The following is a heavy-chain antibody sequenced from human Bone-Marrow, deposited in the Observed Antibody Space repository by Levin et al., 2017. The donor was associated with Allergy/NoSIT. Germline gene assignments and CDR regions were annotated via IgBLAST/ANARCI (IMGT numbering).Heavy chain of an antibody. CDR1: GDSIRRYY. CDR2: FYKSGTA. CDR3: AKDDGNFDFFDY. D-gene: IGHD3-3*01. V-gene: IGHV4-4*07. Sequence: SQTLSLPCTVSGDSIRRYYWSWIRQSAGKGLEWIGCFYKSGTANYNPSFKSRVTMSVDTAKNQLSLKLTSVTAADTGVYYCAKDDGNFDFFDYWGPGTVVTVSS. J-gene: IGHJ4*02.